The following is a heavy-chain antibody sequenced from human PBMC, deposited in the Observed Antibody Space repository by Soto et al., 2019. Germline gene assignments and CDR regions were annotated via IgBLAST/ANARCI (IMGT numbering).Heavy chain of an antibody. J-gene: IGHJ6*03. CDR1: GFSFSTYA. CDR3: AGRYCPNGVCYTNFYYYMDI. V-gene: IGHV3-23*01. CDR2: ITPSGGNT. Sequence: EVQLLESGGGLVQPGGSLRLSCAASGFSFSTYAMTWDRQAPGKGLEWVSTITPSGGNTYYADSVKVRFTITRDNSENTLFLHMNSLRAEDTAVYYCAGRYCPNGVCYTNFYYYMDIWGEGTTVTVSS. D-gene: IGHD2-8*01.